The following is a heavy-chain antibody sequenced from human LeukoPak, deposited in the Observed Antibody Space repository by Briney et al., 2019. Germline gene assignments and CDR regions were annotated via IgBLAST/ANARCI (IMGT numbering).Heavy chain of an antibody. CDR2: ISYDGSNK. V-gene: IGHV3-30*18. D-gene: IGHD2-2*02. J-gene: IGHJ5*02. Sequence: PGGSLRLSWAASGFTFSSYGMHWVRQAPGKGLEWVAVISYDGSNKYYADSVKGRFTISRDNSKTTLYLQMNSLRAEDTAVYYCAKAIVVVPAAIKGFDPWGQGTLVTVSS. CDR1: GFTFSSYG. CDR3: AKAIVVVPAAIKGFDP.